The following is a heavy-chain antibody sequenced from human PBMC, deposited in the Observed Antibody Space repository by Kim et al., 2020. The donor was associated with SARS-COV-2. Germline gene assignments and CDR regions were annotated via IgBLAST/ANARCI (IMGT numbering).Heavy chain of an antibody. CDR2: IHYSGST. D-gene: IGHD3-10*01. J-gene: IGHJ1*01. CDR1: DGSISTSSYY. Sequence: SETLSLTCSVSDGSISTSSYYWGWIRQPPGKGLEWIGSIHYSGSTNYNSSLNSRVTISVDTSNNQFSLRLTSVTAADTAVYYCAALALGSYSCRFWGQGALVTVSS. V-gene: IGHV4-39*01. CDR3: AALALGSYSCRF.